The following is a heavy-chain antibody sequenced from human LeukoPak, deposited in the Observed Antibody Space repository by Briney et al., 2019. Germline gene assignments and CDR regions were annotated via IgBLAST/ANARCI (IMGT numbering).Heavy chain of an antibody. Sequence: GGSLRLSCSASGFTFSTYAMHWVRQAPGRGLGYVSAIGTNGISTYYADSVEGRFTISRDNSKNTVHLQMSSLRAEDTAVYYCVKGAQVVYSPSFDFWGQGTLVTVSS. D-gene: IGHD2-2*01. J-gene: IGHJ4*02. CDR1: GFTFSTYA. CDR2: IGTNGIST. V-gene: IGHV3-64D*06. CDR3: VKGAQVVYSPSFDF.